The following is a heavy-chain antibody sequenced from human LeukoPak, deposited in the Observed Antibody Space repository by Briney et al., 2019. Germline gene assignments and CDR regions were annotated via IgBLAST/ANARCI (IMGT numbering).Heavy chain of an antibody. D-gene: IGHD2-2*01. CDR1: GYSISSGYY. J-gene: IGHJ3*02. Sequence: SETLSLTCAVSGYSISSGYYWGWIRPPPGKGLEWIGSIYHSGSTYYNPSLKSRVTISVDTSKNQFSLKLSSVTAADTAVYYCASLLGYCSSTSCFDAFDIWGQGTMVTVSS. CDR2: IYHSGST. CDR3: ASLLGYCSSTSCFDAFDI. V-gene: IGHV4-38-2*01.